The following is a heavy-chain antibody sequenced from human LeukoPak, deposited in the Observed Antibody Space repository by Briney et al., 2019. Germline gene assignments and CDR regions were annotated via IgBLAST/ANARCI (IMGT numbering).Heavy chain of an antibody. Sequence: GASVKVSCKASGYTFTGYYMHWVRQAPGQELEWMGWINPNSGGTNYAQKFQGRVTMTRDTSISTAYMELSRLRSDDTAVYYCARATFGYSGYGYVQGFDYWGQGTLVTVSS. CDR1: GYTFTGYY. D-gene: IGHD5-12*01. CDR2: INPNSGGT. CDR3: ARATFGYSGYGYVQGFDY. V-gene: IGHV1-2*02. J-gene: IGHJ4*02.